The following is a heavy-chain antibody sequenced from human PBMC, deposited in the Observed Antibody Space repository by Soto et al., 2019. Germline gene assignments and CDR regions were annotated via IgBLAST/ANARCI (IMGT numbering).Heavy chain of an antibody. Sequence: SETLSLTCTVSGGSISSGGYYWSWIRQHPGKGLEWIGYIYYSGSTYYNPSLKSRVTISVDTSKNQFSLKLSSVTAADTAVYYCARGRRGVRGVPWAFDIWGQGTRVTVSS. CDR2: IYYSGST. D-gene: IGHD3-10*01. J-gene: IGHJ3*02. CDR1: GGSISSGGYY. CDR3: ARGRRGVRGVPWAFDI. V-gene: IGHV4-31*03.